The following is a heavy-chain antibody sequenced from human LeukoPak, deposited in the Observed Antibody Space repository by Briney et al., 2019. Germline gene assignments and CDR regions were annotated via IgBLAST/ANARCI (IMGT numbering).Heavy chain of an antibody. CDR3: ARFKGGTGFDY. D-gene: IGHD1-26*01. CDR2: VSSSGKA. CDR1: GGSTTTTDFD. Sequence: SETLSLTCAVSGGSTTTTDFDWAWIRQPPGQGFEWIATVSSSGKAYYYPSLMSRVTISVDTSKDQFSLDVTSVTAADTGLFYCARFKGGTGFDYWGRGILVIVS. J-gene: IGHJ4*02. V-gene: IGHV4-39*01.